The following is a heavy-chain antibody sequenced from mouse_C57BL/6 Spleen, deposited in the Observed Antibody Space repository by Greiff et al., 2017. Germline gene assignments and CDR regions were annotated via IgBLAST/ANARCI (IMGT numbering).Heavy chain of an antibody. CDR2: IDPSDSYT. J-gene: IGHJ4*01. V-gene: IGHV1-59*01. CDR1: GYTFTSYW. Sequence: QVQLQQPGAELVRPGTSVKLSCKASGYTFTSYWMHWVKQRPGQGLEWIGVIDPSDSYTNYNQKFKGKATLTVDTSSNTAYLQLSSLTSEDSAVYYCARDSIYYGDFYYAMGDWGQGASVTVAS. CDR3: ARDSIYYGDFYYAMGD. D-gene: IGHD2-13*01.